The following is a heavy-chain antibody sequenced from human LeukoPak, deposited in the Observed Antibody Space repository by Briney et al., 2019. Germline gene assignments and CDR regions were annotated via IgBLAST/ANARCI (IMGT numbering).Heavy chain of an antibody. CDR3: ARAEYSSSSFDY. J-gene: IGHJ4*02. Sequence: ASVKVSCKASGYTFTGYYMHWVRQAPGQGLEWMGRINPNSGGTNYAQKFQGRVTMTRDTSISTAYKELSRLRSDDTAVYYCARAEYSSSSFDYWGQGTLVTVSS. D-gene: IGHD6-6*01. CDR2: INPNSGGT. CDR1: GYTFTGYY. V-gene: IGHV1-2*06.